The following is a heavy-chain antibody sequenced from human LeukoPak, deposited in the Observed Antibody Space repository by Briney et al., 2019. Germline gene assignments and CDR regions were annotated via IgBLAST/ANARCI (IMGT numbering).Heavy chain of an antibody. CDR1: GGSVSSNY. D-gene: IGHD3-10*01. Sequence: SETLSLTCIVAGGSVSSNYWTCIRQPPGKGLEWIGYIYNSGSINYNPSLKSRVTISVDTSKNQCSLKLSSVTAADTAVYYCARGVNYYGPFDRWGQGTLVTVSS. CDR3: ARGVNYYGPFDR. CDR2: IYNSGSI. J-gene: IGHJ5*02. V-gene: IGHV4-59*02.